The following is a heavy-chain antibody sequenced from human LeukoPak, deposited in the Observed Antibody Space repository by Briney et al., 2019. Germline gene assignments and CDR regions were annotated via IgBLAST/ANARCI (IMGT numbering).Heavy chain of an antibody. Sequence: GASVKVSCKASGYTFTGYYMDWVRQAPGQGLEWMGWINPNSGGTNYAQKFQGRVTMTRDTSISTAYMEMSRLRSDDTAVYYCARFLRVGDYVWGSYRTGVNYFDYWGQGTLVTVSS. CDR3: ARFLRVGDYVWGSYRTGVNYFDY. CDR2: INPNSGGT. CDR1: GYTFTGYY. D-gene: IGHD3-16*02. V-gene: IGHV1-2*02. J-gene: IGHJ4*02.